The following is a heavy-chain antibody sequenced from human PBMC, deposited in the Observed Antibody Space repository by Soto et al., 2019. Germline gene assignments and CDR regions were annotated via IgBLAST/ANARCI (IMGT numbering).Heavy chain of an antibody. CDR3: AKGYYDILTGYPPGY. J-gene: IGHJ4*02. CDR2: ISYDGSNK. Sequence: GGSLRLSCAASGFTFSSYGMHWVRQAPGKGLEWVAVISYDGSNKYYADSVKGRFTISRDNSKNTLYLQMNSLRAEDTAVYYCAKGYYDILTGYPPGYWGQGTLVTVSS. V-gene: IGHV3-30*18. CDR1: GFTFSSYG. D-gene: IGHD3-9*01.